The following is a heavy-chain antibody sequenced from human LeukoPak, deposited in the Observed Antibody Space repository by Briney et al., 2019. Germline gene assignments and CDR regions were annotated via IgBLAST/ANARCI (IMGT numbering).Heavy chain of an antibody. J-gene: IGHJ5*02. V-gene: IGHV3-21*01. D-gene: IGHD2-2*01. Sequence: GGSLRLSCAASGFTFSSYSMNWVRQAPGKGLEWVSSISSSSSYIYYADSVKGRFTISRDNAKNSLYLQMNSLRAEDTAVYYCAREPSGYCSSTSCPGWFDPWGQGTLVTVSS. CDR3: AREPSGYCSSTSCPGWFDP. CDR1: GFTFSSYS. CDR2: ISSSSSYI.